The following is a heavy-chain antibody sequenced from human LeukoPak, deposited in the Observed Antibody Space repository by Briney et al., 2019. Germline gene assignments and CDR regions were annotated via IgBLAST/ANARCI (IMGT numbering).Heavy chain of an antibody. V-gene: IGHV1-2*02. J-gene: IGHJ4*02. CDR2: INPNSGGT. D-gene: IGHD3-22*01. CDR1: GYTFTGYY. CDR3: ARDRHYYDSSGQFDY. Sequence: AASVKVSCKASGYTFTGYYMHWVRQAPGQGLEWMGWINPNSGGTNYAQKFQGRVTMTRDTSISTAYMELSRLRSDDTAVYYCARDRHYYDSSGQFDYWGQGTLVTVSS.